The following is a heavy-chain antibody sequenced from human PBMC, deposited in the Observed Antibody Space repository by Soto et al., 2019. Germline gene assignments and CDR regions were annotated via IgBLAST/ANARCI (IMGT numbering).Heavy chain of an antibody. CDR2: ISYDGSNK. J-gene: IGHJ6*03. Sequence: GGSLRLSCAASGFTFSSYGMHWVRQAPGKGLEWVAVISYDGSNKYYADSVKGRFTISRDNSKNTLYLQMNSLRAEDTAVYYCATGITGTLFYYYYYYMDVWGKGTTVTVSS. CDR1: GFTFSSYG. CDR3: ATGITGTLFYYYYYYMDV. V-gene: IGHV3-30*03. D-gene: IGHD1-7*01.